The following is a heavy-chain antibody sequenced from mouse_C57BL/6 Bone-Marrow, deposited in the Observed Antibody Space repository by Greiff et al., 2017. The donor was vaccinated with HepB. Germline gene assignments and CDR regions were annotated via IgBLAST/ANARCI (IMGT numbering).Heavy chain of an antibody. J-gene: IGHJ4*01. V-gene: IGHV1-80*01. D-gene: IGHD3-2*02. Sequence: VQLQQSGAELVKPGASVKISCKASGYAFSSYWMNWVKQRPGKGLEWIGQIYPGDGDTNYNGKFKGKATLTADKSSSTAYMQLSSLTSEDSAVYFCARGGSSGYFYAMDYWGQGTSVTVSS. CDR3: ARGGSSGYFYAMDY. CDR1: GYAFSSYW. CDR2: IYPGDGDT.